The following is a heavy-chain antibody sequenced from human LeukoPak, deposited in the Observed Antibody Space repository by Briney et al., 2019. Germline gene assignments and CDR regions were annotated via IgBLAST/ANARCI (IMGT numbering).Heavy chain of an antibody. CDR1: GYTFTSYG. Sequence: ASVKVSCKASGYTFTSYGIIWVRQAPGQGLEWMGWISAYNGNTNYAQKLQGRVTMTTDTSTSTAYMELRSLRSDDTAVYYCARLLAVAGRLYYYGMDVWGQGTTVTVSS. J-gene: IGHJ6*02. CDR2: ISAYNGNT. V-gene: IGHV1-18*01. D-gene: IGHD6-19*01. CDR3: ARLLAVAGRLYYYGMDV.